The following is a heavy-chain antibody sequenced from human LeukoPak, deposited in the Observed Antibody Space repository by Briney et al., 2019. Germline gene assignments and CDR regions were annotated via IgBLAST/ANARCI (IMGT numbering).Heavy chain of an antibody. J-gene: IGHJ4*02. CDR3: ARLSYYDSSGYYRYYFDY. CDR1: GFTFTSSA. Sequence: SVKVSCKASGFTFTSSAVQWVRQARGQRLEWIGWIVVGSGNTNYAQKFQGRVTITADESTSTAYMELSSLRSEDTAVYYCARLSYYDSSGYYRYYFDYWGQGTLVTVSS. CDR2: IVVGSGNT. V-gene: IGHV1-58*01. D-gene: IGHD3-22*01.